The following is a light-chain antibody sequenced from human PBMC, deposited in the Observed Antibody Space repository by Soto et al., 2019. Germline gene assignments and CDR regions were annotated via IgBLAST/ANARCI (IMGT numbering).Light chain of an antibody. CDR1: QSVSNNY. CDR2: GAY. J-gene: IGKJ5*01. V-gene: IGKV3-20*01. CDR3: QQYITSPPIT. Sequence: EIVLTQSPGTLYLSPGERATLSCRASQSVSNNYLAWYQQKPGQAPRLLIYGAYNRATGVPDRFSGSGSGKDFTLTISRRELEDFADNHRQQYITSPPITFGQGTRLDI.